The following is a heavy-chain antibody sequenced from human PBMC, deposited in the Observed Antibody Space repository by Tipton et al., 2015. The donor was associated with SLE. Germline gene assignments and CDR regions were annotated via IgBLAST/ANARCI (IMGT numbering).Heavy chain of an antibody. CDR2: INPNSGGT. J-gene: IGHJ4*02. CDR1: GGTFSTYA. D-gene: IGHD1-26*01. V-gene: IGHV1-2*02. CDR3: ARVGGVGATLTY. Sequence: QVQLVQSGAEVKRPGSSVKVSCKASGGTFSTYAISWVRQAPGQGLEWMGWINPNSGGTNYAQKFQGRVTMTRDTSISTAYMELSRLRSDDTAVYYCARVGGVGATLTYWGQGTLVTVSS.